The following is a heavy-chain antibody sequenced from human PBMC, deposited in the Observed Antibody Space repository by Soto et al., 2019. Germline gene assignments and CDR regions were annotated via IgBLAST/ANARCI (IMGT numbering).Heavy chain of an antibody. CDR3: TTKAESYYYYGMDV. V-gene: IGHV3-15*01. J-gene: IGHJ6*02. CDR2: IKSKTDGGTT. Sequence: RLSFGASGFPFRKAWMIWGPPAPGKGLEWVGRIKSKTDGGTTDYAAPVKGRFTISRDDSKNTLYLQMNSLKTEDTAVYYCTTKAESYYYYGMDVWGQGTTVTVSS. CDR1: GFPFRKAW.